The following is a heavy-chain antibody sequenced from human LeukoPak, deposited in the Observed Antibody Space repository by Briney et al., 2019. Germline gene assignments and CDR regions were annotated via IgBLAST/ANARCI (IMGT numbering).Heavy chain of an antibody. J-gene: IGHJ4*02. D-gene: IGHD1-26*01. CDR2: VNADGGNT. Sequence: SGGSLRLSCAASGFTFSSYAMSWVRQAPGKGLEWVSTVNADGGNTYYADSVKGRFTISRDNSESTLILQMNSLRVEDTALYYCTKRVKYGGTWDHFADWGQGTLVTVSS. CDR3: TKRVKYGGTWDHFAD. CDR1: GFTFSSYA. V-gene: IGHV3-23*01.